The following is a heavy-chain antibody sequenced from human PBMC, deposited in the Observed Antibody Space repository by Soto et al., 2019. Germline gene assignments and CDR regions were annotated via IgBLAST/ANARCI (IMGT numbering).Heavy chain of an antibody. CDR2: ISAYNGNT. Sequence: ASVKVSCKASGYTFTSYGISWVRQAPGQGLEWMGWISAYNGNTNYAQKLQGRVTMTTDTSTSTAYMELRSLRSDDTAVYYCARDKVVVAATQAFDIWGQGTMVTVSS. V-gene: IGHV1-18*01. D-gene: IGHD2-15*01. CDR3: ARDKVVVAATQAFDI. CDR1: GYTFTSYG. J-gene: IGHJ3*02.